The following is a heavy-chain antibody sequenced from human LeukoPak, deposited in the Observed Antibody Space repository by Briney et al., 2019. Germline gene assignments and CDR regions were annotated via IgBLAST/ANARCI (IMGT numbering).Heavy chain of an antibody. J-gene: IGHJ4*02. Sequence: AGGSLRLSCAASGFTFSRYAMHWVRQAPGKGLEYVSAISSNGGSTYYADSVKGRFTISRDNSKNTLYLQMSSLRAEDTAVYYCVKDGSGSYYTYYFDYWGQGTLVTVSS. D-gene: IGHD3-10*01. CDR3: VKDGSGSYYTYYFDY. V-gene: IGHV3-64D*06. CDR2: ISSNGGST. CDR1: GFTFSRYA.